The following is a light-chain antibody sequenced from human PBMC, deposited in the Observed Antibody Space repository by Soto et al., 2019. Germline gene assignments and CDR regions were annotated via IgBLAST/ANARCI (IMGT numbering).Light chain of an antibody. CDR1: QYIGIY. Sequence: IELTHCPSPLSASLGDRVTITCRASQYIGIYLAWYQQKPGKAPNLLIYAASSLQRGVPSRFSGSGSGTDFTLTIRSLQPEDFATYHCQQLSSYPVTFGQGTKVDI. J-gene: IGKJ1*01. V-gene: IGKV1-9*01. CDR2: AAS. CDR3: QQLSSYPVT.